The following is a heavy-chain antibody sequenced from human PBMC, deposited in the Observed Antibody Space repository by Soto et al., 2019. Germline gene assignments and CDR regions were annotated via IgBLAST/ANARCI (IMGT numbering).Heavy chain of an antibody. Sequence: ASVKVSCKASGYTFTSYGISWVRQAPGQGLEWMGWISAYNGNTNYAQKLQGRVTMTTDTSTSTAYMELRSLRSDDTAVYYCARVFSVDDFWSEVAYWGQGTLVTVSS. V-gene: IGHV1-18*01. D-gene: IGHD3-3*01. CDR1: GYTFTSYG. CDR2: ISAYNGNT. J-gene: IGHJ4*02. CDR3: ARVFSVDDFWSEVAY.